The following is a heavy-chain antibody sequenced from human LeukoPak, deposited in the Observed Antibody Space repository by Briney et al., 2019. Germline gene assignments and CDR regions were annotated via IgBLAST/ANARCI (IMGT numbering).Heavy chain of an antibody. CDR1: GGSISSGDYY. Sequence: SETLSLTCTVSGGSISSGDYYWSWIRQPPGKGLERIGHIYYSGSTYYNPSLKSRVTISVDTSKNQFSLKLSSVTAADTAVYYCARVGGDFWSGLVAYYFDYWGQGTLFTVSS. CDR3: ARVGGDFWSGLVAYYFDY. D-gene: IGHD3-3*01. CDR2: IYYSGST. J-gene: IGHJ4*02. V-gene: IGHV4-30-4*08.